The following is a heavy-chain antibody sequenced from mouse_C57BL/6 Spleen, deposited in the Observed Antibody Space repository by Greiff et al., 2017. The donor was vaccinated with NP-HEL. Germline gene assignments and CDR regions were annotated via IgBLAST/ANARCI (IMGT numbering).Heavy chain of an antibody. CDR3: ARKGRYFDV. CDR2: IWSGGST. CDR1: GFSLTSYG. V-gene: IGHV2-2*01. J-gene: IGHJ1*03. Sequence: QVQLQQSGPGLVQPSQSLSITCTVSGFSLTSYGVHWVRQSPGKGLEWLGVIWSGGSTDYNAAFISRLSISKDKSKSQVFFKMNSLQADDTAIYYCARKGRYFDVWGTGTTVTVSS.